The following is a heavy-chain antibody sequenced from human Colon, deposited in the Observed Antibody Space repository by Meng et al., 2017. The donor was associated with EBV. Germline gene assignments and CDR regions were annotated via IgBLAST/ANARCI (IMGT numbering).Heavy chain of an antibody. CDR2: IHHSGSA. Sequence: QGQRQGSGPGLVGPSQTLSLTCTVSGGSMSSGNYYWSWIRQPPGKGLEWIGYIHHSGSAYYNPSLKSRVSISVDTSKNQFSLNLNSMTAADTAVYYCASFDHIPRRNYFDYWGQGTLVTVSS. J-gene: IGHJ4*02. V-gene: IGHV4-30-4*01. CDR3: ASFDHIPRRNYFDY. D-gene: IGHD2-21*01. CDR1: GGSMSSGNYY.